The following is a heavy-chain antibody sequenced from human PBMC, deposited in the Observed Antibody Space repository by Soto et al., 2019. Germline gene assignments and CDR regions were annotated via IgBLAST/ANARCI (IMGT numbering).Heavy chain of an antibody. D-gene: IGHD3-3*01. CDR2: ISSSSSYI. CDR3: ARSYYDFWSGYYRNVHDAFDI. CDR1: GFTFSSYS. V-gene: IGHV3-21*01. J-gene: IGHJ3*02. Sequence: GSLRLSCAASGFTFSSYSMNWVRQAPGKGLEWVSSISSSSSYIYYADSVKGRFTISRDNAKNSLYLQMNSLRAEDTAVYYCARSYYDFWSGYYRNVHDAFDIWGQGTMVTVSS.